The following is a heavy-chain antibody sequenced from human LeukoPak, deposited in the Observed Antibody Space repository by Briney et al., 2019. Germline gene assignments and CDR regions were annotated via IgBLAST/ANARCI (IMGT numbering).Heavy chain of an antibody. D-gene: IGHD2-2*01. J-gene: IGHJ4*02. CDR1: GYTFTSYA. CDR3: ARDSLVVPAAMPDY. CDR2: ISAYNGNT. Sequence: ASVKVSCKASGYTFTSYAMNWVRQAPGQGLEWMGWISAYNGNTNYAQKLQGRVTMTTDTSTSTAYMELRSLRSDDTAVYYCARDSLVVPAAMPDYWGQGTLVTVSS. V-gene: IGHV1-18*01.